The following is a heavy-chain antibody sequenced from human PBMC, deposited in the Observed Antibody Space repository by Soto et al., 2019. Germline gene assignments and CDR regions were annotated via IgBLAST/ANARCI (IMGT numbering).Heavy chain of an antibody. CDR2: IKQDGSEK. D-gene: IGHD2-2*02. V-gene: IGHV3-7*01. CDR3: ARGSRWAEDNTLFDY. Sequence: GGSLRLSCAASGFTFSSYWMSWVRQAPGKGLEWVANIKQDGSEKYYVDSVKGRFSISRDNAKNSLYLQMNSLRAEDTAVYYCARGSRWAEDNTLFDYWGQGTLVTVSS. J-gene: IGHJ4*02. CDR1: GFTFSSYW.